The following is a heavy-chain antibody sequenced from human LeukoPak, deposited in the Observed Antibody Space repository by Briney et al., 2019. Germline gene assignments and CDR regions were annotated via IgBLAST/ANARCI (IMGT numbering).Heavy chain of an antibody. CDR2: MYNRGST. CDR3: ARAEKAVTGTLDS. CDR1: GDSISNYY. Sequence: SETLSPTCTVSGDSISNYYWSWIRQSPGKELEWIGYMYNRGSTIYNPSLKSRVTISTDTSKNQFSLRLTSVTAADTAVYYCARAEKAVTGTLDSWGQGTLITVSS. J-gene: IGHJ4*02. V-gene: IGHV4-59*01. D-gene: IGHD6-19*01.